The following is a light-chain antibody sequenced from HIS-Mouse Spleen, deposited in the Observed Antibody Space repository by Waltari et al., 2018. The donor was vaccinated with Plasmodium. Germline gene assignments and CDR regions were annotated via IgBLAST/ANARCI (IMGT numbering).Light chain of an antibody. Sequence: DIQMTQSPSSLSASVGDRVTITCRASPSISSYLNGYQQKPGKAPKLLIYAASSLQRGVPSRFSGTGSGTDFTLTISSLQPEDFATYFCQQRYSTWTFGQGTKVAIK. CDR2: AAS. J-gene: IGKJ1*01. V-gene: IGKV1-39*01. CDR3: QQRYSTWT. CDR1: PSISSY.